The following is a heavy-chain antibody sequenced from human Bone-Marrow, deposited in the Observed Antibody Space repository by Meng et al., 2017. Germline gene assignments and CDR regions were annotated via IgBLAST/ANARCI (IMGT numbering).Heavy chain of an antibody. V-gene: IGHV4-34*01. CDR2: VNHSGST. Sequence: HVQLQQWGAVLLKHSETHSLTCTVHGGCVSGYYWSCIRQPPGKGLEWIGEVNHSGSTNYNPSLKSRVTISVDTSKNQFSLKLSSVTAADTAVYYCARGTRPLLFQHWGQGTLVTVSS. J-gene: IGHJ1*01. CDR1: GGCVSGYY. D-gene: IGHD1-1*01. CDR3: ARGTRPLLFQH.